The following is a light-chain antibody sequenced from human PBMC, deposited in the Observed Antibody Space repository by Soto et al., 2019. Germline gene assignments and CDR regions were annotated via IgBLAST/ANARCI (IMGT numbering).Light chain of an antibody. Sequence: QYPLFLSGHQGDRVTXTCQASQEIKNYLNWYQQKSGKAPKLLIYDASDLETGVPSRFSGSGSGTDFTFTISSLQPEDIAAYYCQQYGNARLTFGVGTKVDIK. CDR3: QQYGNARLT. J-gene: IGKJ4*02. CDR2: DAS. CDR1: QEIKNY. V-gene: IGKV1-33*01.